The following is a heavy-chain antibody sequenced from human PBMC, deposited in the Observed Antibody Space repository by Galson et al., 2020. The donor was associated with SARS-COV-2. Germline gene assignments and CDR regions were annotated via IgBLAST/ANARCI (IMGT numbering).Heavy chain of an antibody. J-gene: IGHJ6*03. Sequence: GESLKISCKGSGYSFTSYWIGWVRQMPGKGLEWMGIIYPGDSDTRYGPSFQGQVTISADKSISTAYLQWSSLKASDTAMYYCAIDSSSSTFPYYYMDVWGKGTTVTVSS. D-gene: IGHD6-6*01. CDR3: AIDSSSSTFPYYYMDV. V-gene: IGHV5-51*01. CDR1: GYSFTSYW. CDR2: IYPGDSDT.